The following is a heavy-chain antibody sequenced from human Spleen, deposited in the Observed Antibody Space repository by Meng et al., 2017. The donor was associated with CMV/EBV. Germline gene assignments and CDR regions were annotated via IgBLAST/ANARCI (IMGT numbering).Heavy chain of an antibody. Sequence: SETLSLTCSVSSGSISNYYWSWIRQPPGKGLEWIGYIYYSGSTNYNPSLKSRVTISVDTSKNQFSLKLSSVTAADTAVYYCARGVVPAAQFDPWGQGTLVTVSS. CDR1: SGSISNYY. J-gene: IGHJ5*02. V-gene: IGHV4-59*01. D-gene: IGHD2-2*01. CDR3: ARGVVPAAQFDP. CDR2: IYYSGST.